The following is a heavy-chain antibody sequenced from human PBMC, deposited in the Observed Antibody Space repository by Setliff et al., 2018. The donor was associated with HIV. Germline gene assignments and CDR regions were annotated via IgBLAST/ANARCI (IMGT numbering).Heavy chain of an antibody. J-gene: IGHJ4*02. CDR2: VNPLLGLT. D-gene: IGHD6-19*01. CDR1: GYTFTDHH. V-gene: IGHV1-46*04. Sequence: ASVKVSCKAFGYTFTDHHIHWMRQAPGHGLEWIGIVNPLLGLTSHSQKLQGRVTLTWDTSTSTVYMELTTPRSEDTAFYYCARAPYRSGWYGVDYWGRGTLVTVSS. CDR3: ARAPYRSGWYGVDY.